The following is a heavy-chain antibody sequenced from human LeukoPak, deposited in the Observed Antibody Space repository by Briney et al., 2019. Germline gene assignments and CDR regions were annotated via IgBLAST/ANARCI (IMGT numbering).Heavy chain of an antibody. CDR2: ISPNSGGT. Sequence: ASVKVSCKASGYTFTGYYMHWVRQAPRQGLEWMGWISPNSGGTNYAQKFQGRVTMTRDTSISTAYMELSRLRSDDTAVYYCARLYPYSSNNNYYYGMDVWGQGTTVTVSS. V-gene: IGHV1-2*02. D-gene: IGHD6-13*01. CDR1: GYTFTGYY. CDR3: ARLYPYSSNNNYYYGMDV. J-gene: IGHJ6*02.